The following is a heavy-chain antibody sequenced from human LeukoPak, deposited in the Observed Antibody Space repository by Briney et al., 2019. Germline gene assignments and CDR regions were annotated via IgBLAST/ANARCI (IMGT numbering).Heavy chain of an antibody. CDR3: AREGFYYFDF. Sequence: PGGSLRLSCAASGFSFSNYNMNWVRQAPGKGLEWVSSISSTGSYIYYADSLKGRFTIFRDNAKNLLYLQMNSLRAEDTAVYYCAREGFYYFDFWGQGALVTVAS. CDR2: ISSTGSYI. CDR1: GFSFSNYN. V-gene: IGHV3-21*01. J-gene: IGHJ4*01.